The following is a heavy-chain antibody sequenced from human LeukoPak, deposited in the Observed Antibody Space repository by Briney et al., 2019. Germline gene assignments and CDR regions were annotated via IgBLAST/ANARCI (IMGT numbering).Heavy chain of an antibody. CDR2: IYYSGST. Sequence: SETLSLTCTVSGGSISSRSYYWGWIRQPPGKGLEWIGSIYYSGSTYYNPSLKSRVTISVDTSKNQFSLKLSSVTAADTAVYYCARWYSSSTFDYWGQGTLVTVSS. D-gene: IGHD6-6*01. J-gene: IGHJ4*02. CDR1: GGSISSRSYY. CDR3: ARWYSSSTFDY. V-gene: IGHV4-39*01.